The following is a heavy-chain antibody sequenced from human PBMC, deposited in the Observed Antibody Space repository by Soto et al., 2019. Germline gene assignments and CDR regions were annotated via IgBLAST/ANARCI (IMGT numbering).Heavy chain of an antibody. V-gene: IGHV1-69*12. CDR2: IIPIFDTT. J-gene: IGHJ6*02. CDR3: ARGGVTGDYYFHGVDV. Sequence: QVQLVQSGAEVKKPGSSVKVSCKASGGTFSSYAISWVRQAPGQGLEWMGGIIPIFDTTNYAQKVQGRVTITAGVSTSTAYMELSSLRSEDTAVYYCARGGVTGDYYFHGVDVWGQGTTVTVTS. D-gene: IGHD3-16*01. CDR1: GGTFSSYA.